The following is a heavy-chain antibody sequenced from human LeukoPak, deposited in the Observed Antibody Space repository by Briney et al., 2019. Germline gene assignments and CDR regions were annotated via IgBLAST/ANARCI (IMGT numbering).Heavy chain of an antibody. CDR1: GYTFTSYD. Sequence: GASVKVSCKASGYTFTSYDINWVRQPTGQGLEWVGWMNPNSGNTGYTQKFQGRVTMTRNTSISTAYMELSSLRSEDTAVYYCATMVRGGIITRDYWGQGTLVTVSS. CDR3: ATMVRGGIITRDY. J-gene: IGHJ4*02. D-gene: IGHD3-10*01. CDR2: MNPNSGNT. V-gene: IGHV1-8*01.